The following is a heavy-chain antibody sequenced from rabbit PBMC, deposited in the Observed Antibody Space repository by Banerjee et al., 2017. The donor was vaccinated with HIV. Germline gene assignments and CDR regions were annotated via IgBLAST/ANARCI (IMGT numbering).Heavy chain of an antibody. CDR1: GFSFSNKYV. CDR3: ARDLGGSSDL. CDR2: INAADDSKI. J-gene: IGHJ4*01. V-gene: IGHV1S45*01. D-gene: IGHD8-1*01. Sequence: QEQLEESGGDLVKPEGSLTLTCTASGFSFSNKYVMCWVRQAPGKGLEWIACINAADDSKICSASWAKGPFTISKTSTTPVTLQMTRLTAADTATYFCARDLGGSSDLWGQGTLVTVS.